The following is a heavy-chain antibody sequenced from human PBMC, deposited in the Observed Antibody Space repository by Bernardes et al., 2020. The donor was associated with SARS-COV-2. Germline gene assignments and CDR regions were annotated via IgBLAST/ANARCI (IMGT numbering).Heavy chain of an antibody. J-gene: IGHJ4*02. V-gene: IGHV3-30*03. CDR2: ISYEGSII. CDR3: ARRGDIFELGRPSPDY. D-gene: IGHD3-3*02. Sequence: GGSLRLSCAASRFTFSTYAMNWVRQAPGKGLEWVAVISYEGSIIFYGDSVKGRFTISRDNSKKTVYLQMTSLRAEDTAVYYCARRGDIFELGRPSPDYWGQGTLVTVSS. CDR1: RFTFSTYA.